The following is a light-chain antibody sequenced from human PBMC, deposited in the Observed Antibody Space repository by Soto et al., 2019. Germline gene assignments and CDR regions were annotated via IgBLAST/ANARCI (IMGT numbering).Light chain of an antibody. CDR1: SSDVGDYNY. V-gene: IGLV2-8*01. CDR3: SSYAGSNNFVV. CDR2: EVS. J-gene: IGLJ2*01. Sequence: QSVLTQPPSASGSPGQSVTISCTGTSSDVGDYNYVSWYQHHPGKAPKLMIYEVSKRPSGVPDRFSGSKSGNTASLTVSGLQADDEADYYCSSYAGSNNFVVFGGGT.